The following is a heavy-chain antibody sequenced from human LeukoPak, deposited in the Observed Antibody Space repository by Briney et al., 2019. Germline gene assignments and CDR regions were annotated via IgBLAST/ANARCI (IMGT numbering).Heavy chain of an antibody. CDR3: ASGAYCSSTSCYNFGYFQH. V-gene: IGHV1-2*02. CDR1: GYIFTGYY. D-gene: IGHD2-2*02. Sequence: ASVKVSCKPSGYIFTGYYMNWVRQAPGHGREWMGWINPNSGVTNYAQTFKRRVTITRATSISTAYMELSRLRSDDTPVYYCASGAYCSSTSCYNFGYFQHWGQGTLVTVSS. CDR2: INPNSGVT. J-gene: IGHJ1*01.